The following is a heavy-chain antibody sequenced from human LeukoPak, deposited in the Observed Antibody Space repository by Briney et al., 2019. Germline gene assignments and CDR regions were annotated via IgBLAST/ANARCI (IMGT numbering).Heavy chain of an antibody. Sequence: PSETLSLTCTFHGGSICSYYCGSIRWPPGKGQERNGYIHYSWSTNYNPNIKSRVTISGNTSKTQFSLKLSSVTAADTVVYYCARDAVPAASKREGWFDPWGQGTLVIVSS. D-gene: IGHD2-2*01. CDR2: IHYSWST. CDR1: GGSICSYY. CDR3: ARDAVPAASKREGWFDP. J-gene: IGHJ5*02. V-gene: IGHV4-59*01.